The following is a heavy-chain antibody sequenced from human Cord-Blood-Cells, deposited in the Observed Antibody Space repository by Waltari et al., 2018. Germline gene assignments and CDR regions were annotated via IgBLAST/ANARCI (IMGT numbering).Heavy chain of an antibody. CDR1: GCTLRSYG. J-gene: IGHJ3*02. V-gene: IGHV3-33*01. Sequence: QFHLVESGGGVVQPGRSLILSCAASGCTLRSYGIHWVRQSPGKGLEWVAVIWYDGSNKYYADSVKGRFTISRDNSKNTLYLQMNSLRAEDTAVYYCARDYSNYAFDIWGQGTMVTVSS. CDR2: IWYDGSNK. D-gene: IGHD4-4*01. CDR3: ARDYSNYAFDI.